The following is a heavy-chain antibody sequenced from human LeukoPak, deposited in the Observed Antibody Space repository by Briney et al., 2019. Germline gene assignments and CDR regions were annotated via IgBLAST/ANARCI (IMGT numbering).Heavy chain of an antibody. D-gene: IGHD1-20*01. CDR2: IYYSGST. CDR1: GGSISSYY. J-gene: IGHJ4*02. CDR3: ARRGVTGSLDY. Sequence: PSETLSLTCTVSGGSISSYYWSWIRQPPGKGLEWIGYIYYSGSTNYSPSLKSRVTISVDTSKNQFSLKLSSVTAADTAVYYCARRGVTGSLDYWGQGTLVTVSS. V-gene: IGHV4-59*08.